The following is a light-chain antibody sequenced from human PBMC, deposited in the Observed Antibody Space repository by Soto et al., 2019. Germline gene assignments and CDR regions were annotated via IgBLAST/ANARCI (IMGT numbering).Light chain of an antibody. CDR3: QQSNSFPLT. V-gene: IGKV1-12*01. CDR2: TGS. CDR1: QGISSW. J-gene: IGKJ4*01. Sequence: DIQMTQSPSSVSASVGDRVSITCRASQGISSWLAWYQQKPGRAPKLLIYTGSSLQSGVPSRFSGTGSGTYFTLTISSLQPEDVAAYYCQQSNSFPLTFGGGTKVEIK.